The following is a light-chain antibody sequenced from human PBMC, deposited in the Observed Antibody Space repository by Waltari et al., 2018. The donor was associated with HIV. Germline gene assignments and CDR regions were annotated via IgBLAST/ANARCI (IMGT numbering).Light chain of an antibody. J-gene: IGKJ1*01. V-gene: IGKV3-11*01. CDR1: QSINKY. CDR3: QQRSNWPR. Sequence: EIVLTQSPGSLSFSPGERATLSCRASQSINKYLAWEQKKHGEAHRRLIYDASNRAAGVPVRFSGSGSGTDFTLTISNLEPEDSALYYCQQRSNWPRFGQGTRVEIK. CDR2: DAS.